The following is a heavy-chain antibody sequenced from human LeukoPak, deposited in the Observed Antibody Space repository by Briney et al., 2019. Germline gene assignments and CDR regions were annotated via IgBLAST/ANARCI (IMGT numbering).Heavy chain of an antibody. CDR1: GFTFSSYW. Sequence: PGGSLRLSCAASGFTFSSYWMHWVRQAPGKGLEWVSYISSSGSTIYYADSVKGRFTISRDNAKNSLYLQMNSLRAEDTAVYYCARAMVRGVFTQDEDMDVWGTGTTVTISS. CDR2: ISSSGSTI. D-gene: IGHD3-10*01. J-gene: IGHJ6*03. V-gene: IGHV3-48*04. CDR3: ARAMVRGVFTQDEDMDV.